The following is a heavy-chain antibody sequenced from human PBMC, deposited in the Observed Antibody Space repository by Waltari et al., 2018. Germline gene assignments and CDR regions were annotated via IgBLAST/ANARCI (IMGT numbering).Heavy chain of an antibody. CDR3: VRLLGGSSWPYAFDV. V-gene: IGHV3-21*01. D-gene: IGHD3-16*01. J-gene: IGHJ3*01. CDR1: GFNFNTFT. Sequence: EVQLVESGGGLVKPGGSLRLSCAASGFNFNTFTMNWVRQAPGKGLGWVSHNTSGSTYIYYAGSVKGRFTTPRDNAENSLYLQMNSLRAEDTAVYFCVRLLGGSSWPYAFDVWGQGALVTVSS. CDR2: NTSGSTYI.